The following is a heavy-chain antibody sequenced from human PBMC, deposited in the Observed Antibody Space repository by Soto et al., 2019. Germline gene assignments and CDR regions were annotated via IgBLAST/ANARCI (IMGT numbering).Heavy chain of an antibody. CDR1: GFTFSSYA. J-gene: IGHJ3*02. Sequence: GGSLRLSCAASGFTFSSYAMSWVRQAPGKGLEWVSAISGSGGSTYYADSVKGRFTISRDNSKNTLYLQMNSLRAEDTAAYYCAKGGPYSSSWSDAFDIWGQGTMVTVSS. CDR3: AKGGPYSSSWSDAFDI. D-gene: IGHD6-13*01. CDR2: ISGSGGST. V-gene: IGHV3-23*01.